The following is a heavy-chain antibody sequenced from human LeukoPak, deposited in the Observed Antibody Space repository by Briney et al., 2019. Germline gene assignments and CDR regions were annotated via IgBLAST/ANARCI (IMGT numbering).Heavy chain of an antibody. CDR3: ASLFSSGPLGGP. CDR2: INPSGGST. Sequence: GASVKVSCKASGYTFTSYYMHWVRQAPGQGLEWMGIINPSGGSTSYAQKFQGRVTMTRDTSTSTVYMELSSLRSEDTAVYYCASLFSSGPLGGPWGQGTLGTVSS. D-gene: IGHD3-22*01. V-gene: IGHV1-46*01. CDR1: GYTFTSYY. J-gene: IGHJ5*02.